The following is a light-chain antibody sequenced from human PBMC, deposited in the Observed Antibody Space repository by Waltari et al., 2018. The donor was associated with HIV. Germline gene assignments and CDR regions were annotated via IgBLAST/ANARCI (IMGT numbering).Light chain of an antibody. Sequence: QSVLTQPPSASGTPGQRITISCSGSSSKIGSNYVHWYQHLPGTAPKLLIYRNNQRASGVPDRSLGSKSGTSASLAISGLRSEDEADYYCVTWADRSSGPVVFGGGTKVTVL. CDR2: RNN. CDR3: VTWADRSSGPVV. CDR1: SSKIGSNY. V-gene: IGLV1-47*01. J-gene: IGLJ2*01.